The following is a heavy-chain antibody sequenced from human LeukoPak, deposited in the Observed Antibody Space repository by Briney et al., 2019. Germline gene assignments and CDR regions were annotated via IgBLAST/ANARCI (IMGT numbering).Heavy chain of an antibody. CDR3: ASGVSRHDY. CDR1: GFTVSSNY. Sequence: GGSLRLSCGASGFTVSSNYMSWVRQAPGKGLEWVSVIYSGGSTYYADSVKGRFTISRDNSKNTLYLQMNSLRAEDTAVYYCASGVSRHDYWGQGTLVTVSS. CDR2: IYSGGST. J-gene: IGHJ4*02. V-gene: IGHV3-66*01. D-gene: IGHD3-10*01.